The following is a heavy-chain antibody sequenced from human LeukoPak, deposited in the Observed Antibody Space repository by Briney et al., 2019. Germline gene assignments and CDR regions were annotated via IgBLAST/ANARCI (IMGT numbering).Heavy chain of an antibody. Sequence: TGGSLRLSCAASGFTFSSYSMNWVRQAPGKGLEWVSSISSSSSYIYYADSVKGRFTISRDNAKNSLYLQMNSLRAEDTAVYYCARDPLLGHYYYYYMDVWGKGTTVTVSS. CDR3: ARDPLLGHYYYYYMDV. D-gene: IGHD7-27*01. CDR1: GFTFSSYS. V-gene: IGHV3-21*01. J-gene: IGHJ6*03. CDR2: ISSSSSYI.